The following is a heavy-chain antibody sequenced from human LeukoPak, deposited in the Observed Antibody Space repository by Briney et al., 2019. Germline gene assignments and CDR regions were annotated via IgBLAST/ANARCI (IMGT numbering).Heavy chain of an antibody. V-gene: IGHV4-39*01. J-gene: IGHJ5*02. CDR1: GGSISSSSYY. Sequence: SETLSLTCTVSGGSISSSSYYWGWIRQPPGKGLEWIGSIYYSGSTYYNPSLKSRVTISVDTSKNQFSLKLSSETAADTAVYYCARHGLSGGILDWFDPWGQGTLVTVSS. D-gene: IGHD2-15*01. CDR2: IYYSGST. CDR3: ARHGLSGGILDWFDP.